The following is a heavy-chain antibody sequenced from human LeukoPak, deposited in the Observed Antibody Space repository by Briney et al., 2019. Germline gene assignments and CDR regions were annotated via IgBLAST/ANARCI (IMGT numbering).Heavy chain of an antibody. CDR2: INPGGGST. D-gene: IGHD5-18*01. CDR1: GYTFTHYF. CDR3: ARSPYTYGSLFYLDY. V-gene: IGHV1-46*01. Sequence: VASVKVSCKASGYTFTHYFIHWVRQAPGQGLDWMGLINPGGGSTTYAQKFQGRVTLTRDTSTSTVYMELSSLRSEDTAVYYCARSPYTYGSLFYLDYWGQGTLVTVSS. J-gene: IGHJ4*02.